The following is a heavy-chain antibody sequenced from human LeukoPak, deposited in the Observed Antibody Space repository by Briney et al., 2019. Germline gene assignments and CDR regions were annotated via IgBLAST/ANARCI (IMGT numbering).Heavy chain of an antibody. CDR3: AGTRGYCSGGSCYNWFDP. CDR2: IYMSGNT. V-gene: IGHV4-61*02. CDR1: GGSISSDIYY. J-gene: IGHJ5*02. Sequence: SETLSLTCTVSGGSISSDIYYWSWIRQPPGKGLEWIGRIYMSGNTNYNLALKSRLTISVDTSKNQFSLTLSSVTTADTAVYYCAGTRGYCSGGSCYNWFDPWGQGTLVTVSS. D-gene: IGHD2-15*01.